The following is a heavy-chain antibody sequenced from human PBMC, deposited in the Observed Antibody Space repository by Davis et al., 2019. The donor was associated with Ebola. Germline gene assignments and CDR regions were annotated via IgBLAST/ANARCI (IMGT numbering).Heavy chain of an antibody. Sequence: PGGSLRLSCAASGFTFSSYAMSWVRQAPGKGLEWVAVIWYDGSKKYYADSVKGRFTISRDNSKNNLYLQMNSLRAEDTAVYYCARDAHDYDAFDIWGQGTMVTVSS. V-gene: IGHV3-33*08. D-gene: IGHD5-12*01. CDR1: GFTFSSYA. CDR3: ARDAHDYDAFDI. CDR2: IWYDGSKK. J-gene: IGHJ3*02.